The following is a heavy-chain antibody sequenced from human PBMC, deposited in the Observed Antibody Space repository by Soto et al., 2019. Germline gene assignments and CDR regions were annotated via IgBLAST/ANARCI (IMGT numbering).Heavy chain of an antibody. Sequence: PSETLSLTCTVSGGSISSYYWSWIRQPPGKGLEWIGYIYYSGSTNYNPSLKSRVTISVDTSKNQFSLKLSSVTAADTAVYYCASGRGYSYGSFDHWGQGTLVTVSS. CDR1: GGSISSYY. J-gene: IGHJ4*02. V-gene: IGHV4-59*01. CDR2: IYYSGST. D-gene: IGHD5-18*01. CDR3: ASGRGYSYGSFDH.